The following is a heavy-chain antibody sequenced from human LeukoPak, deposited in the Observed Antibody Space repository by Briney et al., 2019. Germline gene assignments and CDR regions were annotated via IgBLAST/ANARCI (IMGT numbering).Heavy chain of an antibody. CDR2: ISAYNGNT. CDR3: ARDKRRIAAAVPFDY. Sequence: AASVKVSCKASGYTFTSYDINWVRQATGQGLEWMGWISAYNGNTNYAQKLQGRVTMTTDTSTSTAYMELRSLRSDDTAVYYCARDKRRIAAAVPFDYWGQGTLVTVSS. CDR1: GYTFTSYD. D-gene: IGHD6-13*01. J-gene: IGHJ4*02. V-gene: IGHV1-18*01.